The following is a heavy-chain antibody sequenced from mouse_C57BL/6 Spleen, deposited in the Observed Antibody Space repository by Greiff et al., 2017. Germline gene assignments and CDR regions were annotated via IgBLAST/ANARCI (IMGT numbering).Heavy chain of an antibody. CDR1: GFTFSSYG. J-gene: IGHJ4*01. Sequence: EVQLVESGGDLVKPGGSLKLSCAASGFTFSSYGMSWVRQTPDKRLEWVATISSGGSYTYYPDSVKGRFTISRDNAKNTLYLQMSSLKSEDTAMYYLARQDYDGSSYDSMDYWGQGTSVTVSS. V-gene: IGHV5-6*01. CDR2: ISSGGSYT. CDR3: ARQDYDGSSYDSMDY. D-gene: IGHD1-1*01.